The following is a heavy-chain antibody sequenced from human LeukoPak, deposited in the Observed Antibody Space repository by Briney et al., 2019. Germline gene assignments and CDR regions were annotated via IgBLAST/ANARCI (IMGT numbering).Heavy chain of an antibody. Sequence: SETLSLTCTVSGGSISSSSYYWGWIRQPPGKGLEWIGSIHYSGSTNYNPSLKSRVTISVDTSKNQFSLKLSSVTAADTAVYYCARGQMATIQYFDYWGQGTLVTVSS. CDR3: ARGQMATIQYFDY. D-gene: IGHD5-24*01. V-gene: IGHV4-39*07. CDR1: GGSISSSSYY. CDR2: IHYSGST. J-gene: IGHJ4*02.